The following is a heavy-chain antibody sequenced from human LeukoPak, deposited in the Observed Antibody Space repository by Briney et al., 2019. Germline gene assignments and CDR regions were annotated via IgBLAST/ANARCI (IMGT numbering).Heavy chain of an antibody. CDR2: ISYDGSNK. CDR3: AKDSDPDYYDSSGYYDAFDI. Sequence: GGSLRLSCAASGLTFSSYGMHWVRQAPGKGLEWVAVISYDGSNKYYADSVKGRFTISRDNSKNTLYLQMNSLRAEDTAVYYCAKDSDPDYYDSSGYYDAFDIWGQGTMVTVSS. D-gene: IGHD3-22*01. J-gene: IGHJ3*02. V-gene: IGHV3-30*18. CDR1: GLTFSSYG.